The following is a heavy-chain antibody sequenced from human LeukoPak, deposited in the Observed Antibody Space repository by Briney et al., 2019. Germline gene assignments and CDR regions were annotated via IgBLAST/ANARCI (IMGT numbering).Heavy chain of an antibody. CDR3: AQWFFPGITMVRGVPGGYDY. CDR2: ISGSGGST. V-gene: IGHV3-23*01. CDR1: GFTFSSYA. D-gene: IGHD3-10*01. Sequence: PGGSLRLSCAASGFTFSSYAMSWVRQAPGKGLEWVSAISGSGGSTYYADSVKGRFTISRDNSKNTLYLQMNSLRAEDTAVYYCAQWFFPGITMVRGVPGGYDYWGQGTLVTVSS. J-gene: IGHJ4*02.